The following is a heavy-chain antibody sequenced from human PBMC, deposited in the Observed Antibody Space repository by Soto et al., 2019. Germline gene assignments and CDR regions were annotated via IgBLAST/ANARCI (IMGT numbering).Heavy chain of an antibody. Sequence: ASVKVSCKASGGTFSNYAITWVRQAPGQGLEWLGRIIPIFGTRDYAQKFQGRVTISADESTTTAYMELSSLRSDDTAVYYCARAGIRFGDPRAAFDIWGQGTMVTVSS. D-gene: IGHD3-10*01. V-gene: IGHV1-69*13. CDR3: ARAGIRFGDPRAAFDI. J-gene: IGHJ3*02. CDR2: IIPIFGTR. CDR1: GGTFSNYA.